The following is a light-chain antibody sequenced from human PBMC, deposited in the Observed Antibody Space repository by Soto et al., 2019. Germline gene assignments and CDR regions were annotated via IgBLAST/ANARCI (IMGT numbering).Light chain of an antibody. J-gene: IGKJ5*01. CDR2: LGS. V-gene: IGKV2-28*01. CDR3: MQALQTPIT. CDR1: HSLLHSNGYNY. Sequence: DIVMTQSPLSLHVTTGEPASISCRSSHSLLHSNGYNYLDWYLQKPGQSPQLLIYLGSNRASGVPDRFSGSGSGTDFTLKISRVEAEDVGVYYCMQALQTPITFGQGTRLTIK.